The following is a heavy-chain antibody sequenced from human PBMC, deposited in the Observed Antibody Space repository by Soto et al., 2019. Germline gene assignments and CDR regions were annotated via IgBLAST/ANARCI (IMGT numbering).Heavy chain of an antibody. V-gene: IGHV4-59*08. Sequence: QVQMQESGPGLVKPSETLSLTCTVSGGYISTYYWSWIRQPPGKGLAWIGWIYYSGSASSNPFLKSRVTMSVDTSKNPFSLKLSSVTATDTAMYFCAKHIYGDHDYFDSWGQGTLVTVSS. J-gene: IGHJ4*02. CDR2: IYYSGSA. CDR3: AKHIYGDHDYFDS. D-gene: IGHD4-17*01. CDR1: GGYISTYY.